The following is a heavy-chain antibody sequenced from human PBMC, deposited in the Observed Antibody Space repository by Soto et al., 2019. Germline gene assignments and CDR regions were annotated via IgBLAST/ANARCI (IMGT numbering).Heavy chain of an antibody. V-gene: IGHV4-61*01. CDR2: IYYSGSN. D-gene: IGHD5-18*01. CDR3: ARDCMVTYYYYLMDV. Sequence: QVHLQESGPGLVKPSETLSLTCTVSGGSVSSDNYYWTWIRQPPGKGLEWIGYIYYSGSNNYNPSLTSRVTISVDTSKNQFSLKLSSVTAADTAVYYCARDCMVTYYYYLMDVWGQGTTVTVSS. J-gene: IGHJ6*02. CDR1: GGSVSSDNYY.